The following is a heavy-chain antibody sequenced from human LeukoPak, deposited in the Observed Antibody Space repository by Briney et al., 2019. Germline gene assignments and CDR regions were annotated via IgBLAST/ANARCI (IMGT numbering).Heavy chain of an antibody. D-gene: IGHD1-26*01. CDR1: GFTFTIYD. V-gene: IGHV1-8*01. CDR2: MNGNSGDT. Sequence: ASVKVSCKTSGFTFTIYDINWVRQATGQGLEWMGWMNGNSGDTGYAQKFQGRVTMTRNTSISTAYMELSNLRSEDTAVYYCVRGLFIAGAGDWGQGTPVTVPS. CDR3: VRGLFIAGAGD. J-gene: IGHJ1*01.